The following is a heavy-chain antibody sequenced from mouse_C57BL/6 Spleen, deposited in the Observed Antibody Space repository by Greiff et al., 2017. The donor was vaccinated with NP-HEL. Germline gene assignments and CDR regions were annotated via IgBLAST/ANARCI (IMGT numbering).Heavy chain of an antibody. CDR1: GYTFTSYW. CDR3: ARGPLTTVVASYWYFDV. J-gene: IGHJ1*03. V-gene: IGHV1-52*01. CDR2: IDPSDSET. D-gene: IGHD1-1*01. Sequence: VQLQQSGAELVRPGSSVKLSCKASGYTFTSYWMHWVKQRPIQGLEWIGNIDPSDSETHYNQKFKDKATLTVDKSSSTAYMQLSSLTSEDSAVYYCARGPLTTVVASYWYFDVWGTGTTVTVSS.